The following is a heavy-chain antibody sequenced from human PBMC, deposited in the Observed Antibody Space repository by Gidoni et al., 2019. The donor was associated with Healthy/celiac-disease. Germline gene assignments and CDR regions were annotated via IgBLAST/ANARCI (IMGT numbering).Heavy chain of an antibody. J-gene: IGHJ6*02. D-gene: IGHD5-12*01. CDR1: GYSFTSYW. CDR3: ARAYIVATINYGMDV. CDR2: IDPSDSYT. Sequence: EVQLVQSGAEVKKPGESLRISCKGSGYSFTSYWISWVRQMPGKGLEWMGRIDPSDSYTNYSPSFQGHVTISADKSISTAYLQWSSLKASDTAMYYCARAYIVATINYGMDVWGQGTTVTVSS. V-gene: IGHV5-10-1*03.